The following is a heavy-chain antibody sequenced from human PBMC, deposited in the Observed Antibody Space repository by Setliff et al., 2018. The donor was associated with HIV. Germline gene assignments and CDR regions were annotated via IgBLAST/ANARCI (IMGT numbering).Heavy chain of an antibody. CDR1: GGSFSGYY. D-gene: IGHD2-15*01. CDR2: INRSGST. CDR3: ARPTDPGYCSGGSCSLDI. Sequence: PSETLSLTCAVYGGSFSGYYWSWIRQPPGKGLEWIGEINRSGSTNYNPSLKSRVTISVDTSKNQFSLKLSSVTAADTAVYYCARPTDPGYCSGGSCSLDIWGQGTMVTVSS. J-gene: IGHJ3*02. V-gene: IGHV4-34*01.